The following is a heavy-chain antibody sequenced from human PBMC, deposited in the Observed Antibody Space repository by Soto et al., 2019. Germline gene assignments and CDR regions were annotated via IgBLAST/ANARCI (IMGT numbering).Heavy chain of an antibody. CDR1: GFTFSSYW. Sequence: GGSLRLSCAASGFTFSSYWMHWVRQAPGKGLVWVSRINSDGSSTSYADSVKGRFTISRDNAKNTLYLQMNSLRAQDTAVYYCVVGLRYDFWSGYLAAYYYYYMDVWGKGTTVTVSS. CDR2: INSDGSST. CDR3: VVGLRYDFWSGYLAAYYYYYMDV. D-gene: IGHD3-3*01. J-gene: IGHJ6*03. V-gene: IGHV3-74*01.